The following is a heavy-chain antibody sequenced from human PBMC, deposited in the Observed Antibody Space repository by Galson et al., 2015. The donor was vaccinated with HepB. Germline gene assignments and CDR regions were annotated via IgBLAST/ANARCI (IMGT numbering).Heavy chain of an antibody. J-gene: IGHJ6*02. CDR3: ARVFSPLKANYGMDV. Sequence: SVKVSCKASGYTFTGYYMHWVRQAPGQGLEWMGWINPNSGGTNYAQKFQGRVTMTRDTSISTAYMELSRLRSDDTAVYYCARVFSPLKANYGMDVWGQGTTVTVSS. CDR1: GYTFTGYY. CDR2: INPNSGGT. V-gene: IGHV1-2*02.